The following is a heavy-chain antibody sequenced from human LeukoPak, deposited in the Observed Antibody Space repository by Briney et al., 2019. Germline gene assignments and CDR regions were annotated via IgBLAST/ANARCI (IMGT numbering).Heavy chain of an antibody. CDR2: IYYSGDT. CDR1: GGSISSFY. CDR3: ARAARGYLYYFDY. V-gene: IGHV4-59*12. D-gene: IGHD3-22*01. J-gene: IGHJ4*02. Sequence: SETLSLTCTVSGGSISSFYWSWIRQPPGKGLEWIGCIYYSGDTNYNPSLKSRVTISVDTSKNQFSLKLSSVTAADTAVYYCARAARGYLYYFDYWGQGTLVTVSS.